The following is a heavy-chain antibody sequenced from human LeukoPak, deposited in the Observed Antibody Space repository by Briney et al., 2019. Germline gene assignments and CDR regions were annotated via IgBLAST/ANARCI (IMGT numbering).Heavy chain of an antibody. D-gene: IGHD4-11*01. CDR1: GGSISSYY. CDR3: ARDTVTTYYYYMDV. CDR2: IYYSGST. Sequence: SETLSLTCTVSGGSISSYYWSWIRQPPGKGLELIGYIYYSGSTNYDPSLKSRVTISVDTSKNQFSLKLSSVTAADTAVYYCARDTVTTYYYYMDVWGKGTTVTVSS. V-gene: IGHV4-59*01. J-gene: IGHJ6*03.